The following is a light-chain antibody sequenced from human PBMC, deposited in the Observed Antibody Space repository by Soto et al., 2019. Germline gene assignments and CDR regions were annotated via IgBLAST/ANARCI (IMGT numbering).Light chain of an antibody. Sequence: DMQSTQSPSSLSSSVGDRVTITCLSSQSISSYLNWYQQKPGKAPKLLIYAASSLQSGVPSRFSGSGSGTDFTLTISSLQPEDFATYYCQQSYSTLSLTFGGGTKVDIK. CDR3: QQSYSTLSLT. V-gene: IGKV1-39*01. J-gene: IGKJ4*01. CDR2: AAS. CDR1: QSISSY.